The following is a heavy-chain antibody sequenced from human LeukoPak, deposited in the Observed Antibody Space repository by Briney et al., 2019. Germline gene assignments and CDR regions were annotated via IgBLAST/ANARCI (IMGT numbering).Heavy chain of an antibody. CDR3: ARDQTHRHLLAAEGAGEGFVY. CDR2: INPKSGDA. J-gene: IGHJ4*02. CDR1: GYTFTGYY. V-gene: IGHV1-2*02. D-gene: IGHD6-13*01. Sequence: GASVKVSCKASGYTFTGYYLHWVRLAPGQGLDWMGWINPKSGDANYAQKFQGRVTMTRDMSTSTVYMELSSLRSEDTAVYYCARDQTHRHLLAAEGAGEGFVYWGQGTLVTVSS.